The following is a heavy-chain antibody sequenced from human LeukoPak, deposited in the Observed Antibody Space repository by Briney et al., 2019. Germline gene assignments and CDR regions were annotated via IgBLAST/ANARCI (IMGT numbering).Heavy chain of an antibody. J-gene: IGHJ4*02. D-gene: IGHD4-11*01. CDR2: INGGGVNT. V-gene: IGHV3-23*01. Sequence: PGGALRLSCAASGFTFSSYAMSWVRQAPGKGLEWVSTINGGGVNTHYADSVGGRFTISRGNSKNTLFLQMNSLRDEDTAVYYCAKDLYSNYGQADYWGQGNLVTVSS. CDR3: AKDLYSNYGQADY. CDR1: GFTFSSYA.